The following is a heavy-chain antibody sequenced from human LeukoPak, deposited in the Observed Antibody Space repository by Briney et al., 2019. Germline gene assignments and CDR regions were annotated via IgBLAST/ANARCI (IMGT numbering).Heavy chain of an antibody. CDR2: INHSGST. Sequence: SETLSLTCAVYGGSFSGYYWSWIRQPPGKGLEWIGEINHSGSTNYNPSLKSRVTISVDTSKNQFSLKLSSVTTADTAVYYCARGRGRYYDSSGYPGYFDYWGQGTPVTVSS. CDR1: GGSFSGYY. J-gene: IGHJ4*02. V-gene: IGHV4-34*01. CDR3: ARGRGRYYDSSGYPGYFDY. D-gene: IGHD3-22*01.